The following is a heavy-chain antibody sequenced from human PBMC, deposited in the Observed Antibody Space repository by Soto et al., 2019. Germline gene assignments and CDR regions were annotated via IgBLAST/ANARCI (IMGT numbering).Heavy chain of an antibody. D-gene: IGHD3-22*01. CDR1: GYTFTSYG. CDR3: AREQFYYYDSSGYYYFDY. CDR2: ISAYNGNT. J-gene: IGHJ4*02. V-gene: IGHV1-18*01. Sequence: ASVKVSCKASGYTFTSYGISWVRQAPGQGLEWMGWISAYNGNTNYAQKLQGRVTMTTDTSTSTAYMELRSLRSDDTAVYDCAREQFYYYDSSGYYYFDYWGQGTLVTVSS.